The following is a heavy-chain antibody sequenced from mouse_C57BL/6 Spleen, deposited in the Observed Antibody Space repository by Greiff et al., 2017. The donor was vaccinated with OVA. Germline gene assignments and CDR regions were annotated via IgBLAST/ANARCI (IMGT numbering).Heavy chain of an antibody. CDR3: ARGLDYAFDY. CDR2: IYPRSGNT. J-gene: IGHJ2*01. D-gene: IGHD2-4*01. Sequence: VKLQESGAELARPGASVKLSCKASGYTFTSYGISWVKQRTGQGLEWIGEIYPRSGNTYYNEKFKGKATLTADKSSSTAYMELRSLTSEDSAVYFCARGLDYAFDYWGQGTTLTVSS. V-gene: IGHV1-81*01. CDR1: GYTFTSYG.